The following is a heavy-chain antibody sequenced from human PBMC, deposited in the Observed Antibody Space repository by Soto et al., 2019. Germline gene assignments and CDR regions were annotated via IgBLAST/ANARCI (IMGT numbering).Heavy chain of an antibody. CDR3: ARTDYRTFAYDP. Sequence: GGSLRLSCAASGFTFSAHYMDWVRQAPGKGLEWVGRIRKKVNGYTTEYAASVKGRFTISRDDSENSLYLQMTSLRTADTAVYPCARTDYRTFAYDPWGQGTLVTVSS. CDR2: IRKKVNGYTT. J-gene: IGHJ5*02. V-gene: IGHV3-72*01. D-gene: IGHD4-4*01. CDR1: GFTFSAHY.